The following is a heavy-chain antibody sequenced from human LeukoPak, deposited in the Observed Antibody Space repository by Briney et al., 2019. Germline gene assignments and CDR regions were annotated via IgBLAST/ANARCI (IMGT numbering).Heavy chain of an antibody. CDR1: GGSLSGYY. V-gene: IGHV4-34*01. Sequence: SETLSLTCAVYGGSLSGYYWSWIRQPPGKGLEWIGEINHSGSTNYNPSLKSRVTISVDTSKNQFSLKLSSVTAADTAVYYCARGSLTYYYDSSGYRWGYFDYWGQGTLVTVSS. CDR2: INHSGST. CDR3: ARGSLTYYYDSSGYRWGYFDY. J-gene: IGHJ4*02. D-gene: IGHD3-22*01.